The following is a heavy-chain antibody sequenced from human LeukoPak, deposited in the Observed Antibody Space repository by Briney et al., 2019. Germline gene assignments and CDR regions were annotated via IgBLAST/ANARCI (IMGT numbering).Heavy chain of an antibody. CDR3: ARFSSIAAAFDY. Sequence: SETLSLTCTVSGYSISSGYYWGWIRQPPGKGLEWIGSIYTSGSTNYNPSLKSRVTMSVDTSKNQFSLKLSSVTAADTAVYYCARFSSIAAAFDYWGQGTLVTVSS. J-gene: IGHJ4*02. D-gene: IGHD6-13*01. V-gene: IGHV4-38-2*02. CDR2: IYTSGST. CDR1: GYSISSGYY.